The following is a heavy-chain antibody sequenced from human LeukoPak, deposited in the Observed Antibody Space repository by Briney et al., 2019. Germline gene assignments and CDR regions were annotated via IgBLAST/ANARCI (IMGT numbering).Heavy chain of an antibody. J-gene: IGHJ5*02. D-gene: IGHD6-19*01. CDR1: GFTFTDFY. V-gene: IGHV3-11*06. CDR2: ISRSSTDT. Sequence: PGGSLRLSCAASGFTFTDFYMSWIRQAPGKGLEWLSDISRSSTDTNYADSVKGRFTISRDNAKNTVYLQVNSLRAEDTAVYYCAREVAGTDGWFDPWGQGTLVTVSS. CDR3: AREVAGTDGWFDP.